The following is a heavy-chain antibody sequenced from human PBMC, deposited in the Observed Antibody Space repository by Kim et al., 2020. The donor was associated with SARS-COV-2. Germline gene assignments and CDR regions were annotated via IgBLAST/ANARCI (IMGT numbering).Heavy chain of an antibody. CDR1: GFTFSNAW. V-gene: IGHV3-15*01. D-gene: IGHD1-1*01. CDR3: TTEGLLTSKLERQEGKYGMDV. Sequence: GGSLRLSCAASGFTFSNAWMSWVRQAPGKGLEWVGRIKSKTDGGTTDYAAPVKGRFTISRDDSKNTLYLQMNSLKTEDTAVYYCTTEGLLTSKLERQEGKYGMDVWGQGATVTVSS. J-gene: IGHJ6*01. CDR2: IKSKTDGGTT.